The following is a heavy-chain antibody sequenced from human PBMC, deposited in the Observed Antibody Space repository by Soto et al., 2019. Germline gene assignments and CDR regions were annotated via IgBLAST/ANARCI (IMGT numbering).Heavy chain of an antibody. D-gene: IGHD3-9*01. CDR3: ARGGSLRYFDWLSPLSY. J-gene: IGHJ4*02. CDR1: GGSFSGYY. CDR2: INHSGST. Sequence: SETLSLTCAVYGGSFSGYYWSWIRQPPGKGLEWIGEINHSGSTNYNPSLKSRVTISVDTSKNQFSLKLSFVTAADTAVYYCARGGSLRYFDWLSPLSYWGQGTLVTVSS. V-gene: IGHV4-34*01.